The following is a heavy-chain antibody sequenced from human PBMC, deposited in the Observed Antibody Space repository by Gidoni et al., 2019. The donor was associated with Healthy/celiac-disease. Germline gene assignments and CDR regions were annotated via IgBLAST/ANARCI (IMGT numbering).Heavy chain of an antibody. CDR3: ARRGVRGVTVLDY. Sequence: QVQLQESGPGLVKPSQTLSLTCTVAGGSISSGGYYWSWIRQHPGKGLAWFGYIYYSGSTYYNPSLKSRVTISVDTSKNQFSLKLSSVTAADTAVYYCARRGVRGVTVLDYWGQGTLVTVSS. CDR1: GGSISSGGYY. CDR2: IYYSGST. J-gene: IGHJ4*02. V-gene: IGHV4-31*03. D-gene: IGHD3-10*01.